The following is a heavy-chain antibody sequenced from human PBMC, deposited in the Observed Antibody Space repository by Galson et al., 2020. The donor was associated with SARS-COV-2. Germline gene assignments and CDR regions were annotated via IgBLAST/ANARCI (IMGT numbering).Heavy chain of an antibody. D-gene: IGHD5-12*01. CDR3: ARDGDGYNDF. CDR2: IKQDGSDR. Sequence: GESLKISCAASGFTFSNTWMSWVRQAPGKGLEWVANIKQDGSDRYYVDSVKGRFTISIDYPKNTMYLQMNSLRHEDTAVYYCARDGDGYNDFWGRGTLVTVSS. V-gene: IGHV3-7*01. CDR1: GFTFSNTW. J-gene: IGHJ4*02.